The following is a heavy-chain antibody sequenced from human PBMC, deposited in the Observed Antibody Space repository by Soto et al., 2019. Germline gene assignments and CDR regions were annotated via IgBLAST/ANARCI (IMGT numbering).Heavy chain of an antibody. D-gene: IGHD1-1*01. J-gene: IGHJ4*02. CDR2: ISERGDTT. V-gene: IGHV3-23*01. CDR1: GFSISSNA. Sequence: GVSLRLSCAASGFSISSNAMYWVRQAPGKGLEWVSGISERGDTTHYADSVKGRFTISRDTSKNTLYLQLNTLRADDTAVYYCAKDKPGTTSFDYWGQGILVTVSS. CDR3: AKDKPGTTSFDY.